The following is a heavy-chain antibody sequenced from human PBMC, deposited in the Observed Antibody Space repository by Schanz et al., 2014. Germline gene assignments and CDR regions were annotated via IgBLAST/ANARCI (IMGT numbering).Heavy chain of an antibody. CDR3: ARAPTASGSDTSCLGTPFDY. CDR1: GYTFTTYY. V-gene: IGHV1-46*03. J-gene: IGHJ4*02. CDR2: INPSGGGT. Sequence: QVQLLQSGAEVKKPGASMKVSCKASGYTFTTYYMLWVRQAPGQGLEWMGIINPSGGGTSYALRFHDRVNVTKDTSRSTVYMELSRLRAEGTAVYYCARAPTASGSDTSCLGTPFDYWGQGTQVTVSS. D-gene: IGHD2-2*01.